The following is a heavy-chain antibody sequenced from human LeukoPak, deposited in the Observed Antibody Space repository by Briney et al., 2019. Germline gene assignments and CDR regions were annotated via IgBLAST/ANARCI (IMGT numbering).Heavy chain of an antibody. CDR3: ARKLWHRNDC. J-gene: IGHJ4*02. D-gene: IGHD3-16*01. CDR2: ISTNGDRT. Sequence: GGPLRLSCAASGLTFSNYAMTWVRQAPGKGLEWVSAISTNGDRTYYADSVKGRFIVSRDNFKNTLYLQMNSLRAEDTALYYCARKLWHRNDCWGQGTLVTASS. V-gene: IGHV3-23*01. CDR1: GLTFSNYA.